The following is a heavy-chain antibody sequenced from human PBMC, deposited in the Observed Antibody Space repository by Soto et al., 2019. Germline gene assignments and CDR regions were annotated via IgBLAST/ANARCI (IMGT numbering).Heavy chain of an antibody. CDR1: GFTFSSHG. CDR3: AKLRVLEWEVQESDY. J-gene: IGHJ4*02. V-gene: IGHV3-30*18. CDR2: IPYDGSHQ. Sequence: ESGGGVVQPGRSLRLSCAASGFTFSSHGMHWIRQAPGKGLEWVAVIPYDGSHQYYADSVKGRFSISRDNSKNTLYLQMNSLRAEDTAVYYCAKLRVLEWEVQESDYWGQGTLVSVSS. D-gene: IGHD3-3*01.